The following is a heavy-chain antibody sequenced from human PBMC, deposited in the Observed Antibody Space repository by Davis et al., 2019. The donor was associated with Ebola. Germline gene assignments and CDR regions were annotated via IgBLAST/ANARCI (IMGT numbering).Heavy chain of an antibody. V-gene: IGHV1-69*13. CDR3: ARAIYGDYGPDNWFDP. CDR1: GGTFSSYA. J-gene: IGHJ5*02. CDR2: IIPIFGTA. Sequence: AASVKVSCKASGGTFSSYAISWVRQAPGQGLEWMGGIIPIFGTANYAQKFQGRATITADESTSTAYMELSSLRSEDTAVYYCARAIYGDYGPDNWFDPWGQGTLVTVSS. D-gene: IGHD4-17*01.